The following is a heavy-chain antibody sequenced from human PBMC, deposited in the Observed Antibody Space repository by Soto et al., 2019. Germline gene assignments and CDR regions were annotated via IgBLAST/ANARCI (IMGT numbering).Heavy chain of an antibody. CDR2: IMPLDGTT. CDR3: AIAHAPMAVAQYDFDY. D-gene: IGHD6-19*01. CDR1: GGTFSNYE. V-gene: IGHV1-69*01. J-gene: IGHJ4*02. Sequence: QVQLVQSGPEMKTPGSSVKVSCKSSGGTFSNYEISWVRQVSGQGLEWMGGIMPLDGTTNIPQKFKDRLTITADEVTTTAFMELSSLRSEDMAVYYCAIAHAPMAVAQYDFDYWGQGTLVTVS.